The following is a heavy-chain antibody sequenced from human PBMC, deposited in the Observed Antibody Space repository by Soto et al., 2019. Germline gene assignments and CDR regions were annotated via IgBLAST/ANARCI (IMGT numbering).Heavy chain of an antibody. D-gene: IGHD1-1*01. J-gene: IGHJ5*02. CDR3: XRAHLGSDRYILEPFGP. CDR2: TYYRSNWYN. V-gene: IGHV6-1*01. Sequence: SRPLSLTCAISGDSVSSNGATWNWIRQSPSRGLEWLRRTYYRSNWYNDYAISVKSRITINPDTSTNQFSLRLNSLIPEDTAVYYCXRAHLGSDRYILEPFGPWGRGTLVTVSS. CDR1: GDSVSSNGAT.